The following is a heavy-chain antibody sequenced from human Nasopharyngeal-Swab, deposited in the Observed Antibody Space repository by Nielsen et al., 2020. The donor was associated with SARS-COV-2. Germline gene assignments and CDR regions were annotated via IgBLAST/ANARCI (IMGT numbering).Heavy chain of an antibody. Sequence: GESLKISCAASGFTFSNYSMNWVRQAPGKGLEWVSSISSSSSYIYYADSVKGRFTISRDNAKNSLYLQMNSLRAEDTAVYYCARSVHNWNAVFDYWGQGTLVTVSS. CDR2: ISSSSSYI. D-gene: IGHD1-20*01. J-gene: IGHJ4*02. V-gene: IGHV3-21*01. CDR3: ARSVHNWNAVFDY. CDR1: GFTFSNYS.